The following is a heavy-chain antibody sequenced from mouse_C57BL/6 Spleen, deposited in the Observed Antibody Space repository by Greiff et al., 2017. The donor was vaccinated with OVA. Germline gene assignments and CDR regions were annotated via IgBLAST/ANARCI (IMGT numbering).Heavy chain of an antibody. CDR1: GFTFSDYG. Sequence: EVKLVESGGGLVKPGGSLKLSCAASGFTFSDYGMHWVRQAPEKGLEWVAYISSGSSTIYYADTVKGRFTISRDNAKNTLFLQMTSLRSEDTAMYYCAGGYGNYYFDYWGQGTTLTVSS. CDR3: AGGYGNYYFDY. V-gene: IGHV5-17*01. CDR2: ISSGSSTI. J-gene: IGHJ2*01. D-gene: IGHD2-1*01.